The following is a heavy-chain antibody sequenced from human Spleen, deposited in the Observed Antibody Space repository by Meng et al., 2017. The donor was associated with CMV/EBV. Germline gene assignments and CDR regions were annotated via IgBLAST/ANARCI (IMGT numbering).Heavy chain of an antibody. CDR2: IYSGGST. D-gene: IGHD2-2*01. Sequence: GESLKVSCAASGFTFSNVWMSWVRQAPGKGLEWVSIIYSGGSTYYADSVKGRFTISRDNSKNTLYLQMNSLRAEDTAVYYCARDQRSSCSSTSCYYYYGMDVWGQGTTVTVSS. CDR3: ARDQRSSCSSTSCYYYYGMDV. CDR1: GFTFSNVW. J-gene: IGHJ6*02. V-gene: IGHV3-53*01.